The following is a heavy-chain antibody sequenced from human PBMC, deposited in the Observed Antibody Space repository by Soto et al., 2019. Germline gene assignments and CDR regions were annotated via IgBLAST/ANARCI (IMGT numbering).Heavy chain of an antibody. V-gene: IGHV1-18*01. J-gene: IGHJ6*02. CDR2: ISGYSGNT. CDR3: APERGPEARKYYDILTAYYSDGYYYVMDV. CDR1: GYTFTGYG. Sequence: QVQLVQSGAELKKPGASVKVSCRASGYTFTGYGISWVRQAPGQGLEWMGWISGYSGNTKFAERLQGRVTMTPDTSTSTAYMERRSLTSDDTAVYYCAPERGPEARKYYDILTAYYSDGYYYVMDVWGQGTAVTVSS. D-gene: IGHD3-9*01.